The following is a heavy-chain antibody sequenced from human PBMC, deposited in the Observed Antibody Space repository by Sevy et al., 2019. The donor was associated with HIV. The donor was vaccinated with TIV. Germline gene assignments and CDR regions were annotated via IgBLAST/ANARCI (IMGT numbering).Heavy chain of an antibody. Sequence: GGSLRLSCAASGFTFSRYSMHWVRQAPGKGLEWVATISFDASNKHYADSVKGRFTISRDNFQNSLFLQMNSLRPEDTAVYYCARGGGYCGGDCYSIDYWGQGALVTVSS. D-gene: IGHD2-21*02. CDR3: ARGGGYCGGDCYSIDY. V-gene: IGHV3-30*04. CDR1: GFTFSRYS. CDR2: ISFDASNK. J-gene: IGHJ4*02.